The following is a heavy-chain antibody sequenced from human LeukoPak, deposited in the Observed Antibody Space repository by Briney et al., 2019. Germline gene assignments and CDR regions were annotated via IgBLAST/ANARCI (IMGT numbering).Heavy chain of an antibody. CDR1: GYTFTSYG. CDR3: AREHGGSSTWSDCFDS. D-gene: IGHD6-13*01. V-gene: IGHV1-18*01. J-gene: IGHJ4*02. CDR2: ISAYNGNT. Sequence: ASVKVSCKASGYTFTSYGISWVRQAPGQGLEWMGWISAYNGNTNYAQKLQGRVTMTTDTSTSTAYMELRSLRSDDTAVYYCAREHGGSSTWSDCFDSWGQGTLVTVSS.